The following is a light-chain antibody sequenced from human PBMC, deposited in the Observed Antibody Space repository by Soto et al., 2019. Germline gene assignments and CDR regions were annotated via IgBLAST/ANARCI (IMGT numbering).Light chain of an antibody. J-gene: IGKJ2*01. CDR2: DAS. CDR1: QDIGDY. V-gene: IGKV1-33*01. CDR3: QQYDDLPYT. Sequence: DIQVTQSPSSLSASVGDRVTITCQASQDIGDYLNWYQQKPGKAPNLLIFDASILETGVPSRFSGSGSGTRFTFTISSLQPEDIATYYCQQYDDLPYTFGQGTQLEIK.